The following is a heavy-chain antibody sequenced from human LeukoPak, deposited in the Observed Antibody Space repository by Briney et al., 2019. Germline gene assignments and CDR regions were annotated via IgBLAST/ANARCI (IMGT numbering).Heavy chain of an antibody. V-gene: IGHV3-21*01. CDR2: ISSSSSYI. CDR1: GFTFSSYS. J-gene: IGHJ5*02. Sequence: GGSLRLSCAASGFTFSSYSMNWVRQAPGKGLEWVSSISSSSSYIYYADSVKGRFTISRDNAKNSLYLQMNSLRAEDTAVYYCASLSYQLLFNWFDPWGQGTLVTVSS. D-gene: IGHD2-2*01. CDR3: ASLSYQLLFNWFDP.